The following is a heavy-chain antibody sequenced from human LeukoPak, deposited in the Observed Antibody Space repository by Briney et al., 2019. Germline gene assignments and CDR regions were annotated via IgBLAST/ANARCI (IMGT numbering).Heavy chain of an antibody. CDR3: STAVNGSYFD. V-gene: IGHV3-15*01. Sequence: GGSLRLSCAASGFTFTYAWMTWVRQAPGKGLEGVGRIKSNPDGGTADYAAPVKGRFTISRDDSRNTLYLQMNNLEIDDTAVYFCSTAVNGSYFDWGQGTLVIVPS. CDR1: GFTFTYAW. CDR2: IKSNPDGGTA. D-gene: IGHD1-26*01. J-gene: IGHJ1*01.